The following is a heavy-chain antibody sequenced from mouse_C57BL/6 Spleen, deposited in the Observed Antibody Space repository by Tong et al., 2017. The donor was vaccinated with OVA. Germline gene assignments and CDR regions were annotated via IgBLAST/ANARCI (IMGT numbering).Heavy chain of an antibody. D-gene: IGHD2-1*01. CDR1: GFTFSSYG. Sequence: EVQLQEYGEDLVKHGGSLKLSCAASGFTFSSYGMSWVRQTPDKRLEWVATISSGGSYTYYPDSVKGRFTISRDNAKNTLYLQMSSLKSEDTAMYYCARHPYGNYWYFDVWFSLTTFAVPP. CDR2: ISSGGSYT. CDR3: ARHPYGNYWYFDV. V-gene: IGHV5-6*01. J-gene: IGHJ1*01.